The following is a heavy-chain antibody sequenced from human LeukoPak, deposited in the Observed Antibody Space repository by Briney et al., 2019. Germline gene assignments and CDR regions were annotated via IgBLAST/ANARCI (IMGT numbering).Heavy chain of an antibody. CDR2: IYHSGST. V-gene: IGHV4-30-2*01. CDR3: ARANYGSGVIDY. CDR1: GGSISSGGYS. J-gene: IGHJ4*02. D-gene: IGHD3-10*01. Sequence: SETLSLTCAVSGGSISSGGYSWSWIRQPPGKGLEWIGYIYHSGSTYYNPSLKSRVTISVDRSKNQFSLKLSSVTAADTAVYYCARANYGSGVIDYWGQGTLATVSS.